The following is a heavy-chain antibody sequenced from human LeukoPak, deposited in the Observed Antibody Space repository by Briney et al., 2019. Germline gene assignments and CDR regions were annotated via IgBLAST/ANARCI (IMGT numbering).Heavy chain of an antibody. CDR3: ARSRDGYNGLFDP. Sequence: GGSLRLSCTASGFTFNNYAMSWVRQAPGEGLEWVSSITRGSLYIYYADSVKGRFTISRDNAKNALYLQMNSLRAEDTAVYYCARSRDGYNGLFDPWGQGTLVTVSS. CDR1: GFTFNNYA. J-gene: IGHJ5*02. D-gene: IGHD5-24*01. V-gene: IGHV3-21*04. CDR2: ITRGSLYI.